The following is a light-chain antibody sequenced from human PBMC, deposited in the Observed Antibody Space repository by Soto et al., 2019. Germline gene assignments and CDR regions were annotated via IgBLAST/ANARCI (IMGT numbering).Light chain of an antibody. CDR1: QAVSSIL. Sequence: EVVLTQSPGTLSLSPGERATLSCRASQAVSSILLAWYQQKPGQAPRLLIYGASSRATGIPDRFSGSGSGTDFTLTVSRLEPEDFAAYYCQQHGTSPIFGGGTKVDIK. CDR2: GAS. J-gene: IGKJ4*01. V-gene: IGKV3-20*01. CDR3: QQHGTSPI.